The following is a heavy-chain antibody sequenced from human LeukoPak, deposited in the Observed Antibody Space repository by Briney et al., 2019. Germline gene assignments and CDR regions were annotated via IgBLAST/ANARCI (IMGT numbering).Heavy chain of an antibody. V-gene: IGHV3-7*01. CDR1: GFTFRSYW. CDR3: ARYRGSYCSGGSCHFFDY. Sequence: GGSLRLSCATSGFTFRSYWMSWVRQAPGKGLEWVANIKQDGSEKYYVDSVKGRFTISRDNAKNSLYLQMNSLRAEATAVYYCARYRGSYCSGGSCHFFDYWGQGTLVTVSS. D-gene: IGHD2-15*01. CDR2: IKQDGSEK. J-gene: IGHJ4*02.